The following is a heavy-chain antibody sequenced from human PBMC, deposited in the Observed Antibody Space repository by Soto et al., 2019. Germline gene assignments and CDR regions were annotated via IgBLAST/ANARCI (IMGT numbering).Heavy chain of an antibody. V-gene: IGHV4-34*01. D-gene: IGHD6-13*01. CDR2: INHSGST. CDR3: ARIAATDY. CDR1: GGSFSGYY. J-gene: IGHJ4*02. Sequence: QVQLQQWGAGLLKPSETLSLTCAVYGGSFSGYYWSWIRQPPGKGLEWIGEINHSGSTNYNPSLKSRVTISVDTSQNQFSLKLSSVTASDTAVYYCARIAATDYWGQGTLVTVSS.